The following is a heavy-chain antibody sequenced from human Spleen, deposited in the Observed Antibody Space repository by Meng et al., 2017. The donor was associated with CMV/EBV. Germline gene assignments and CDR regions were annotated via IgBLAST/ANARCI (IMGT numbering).Heavy chain of an antibody. Sequence: ASVKVSCKASGYTFTDYYIHWVRQAPGQGLEWMGWINAKNGDTNYAQKFQGRVTMTTETSISTAYMELSSLRSDDTAVYYCARQKEMGIVVTLGYWGQGALVTVSS. CDR2: INAKNGDT. CDR1: GYTFTDYY. CDR3: ARQKEMGIVVTLGY. V-gene: IGHV1-2*02. D-gene: IGHD2-21*01. J-gene: IGHJ4*02.